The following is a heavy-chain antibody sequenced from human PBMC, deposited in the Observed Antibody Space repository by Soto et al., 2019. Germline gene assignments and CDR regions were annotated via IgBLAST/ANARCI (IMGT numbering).Heavy chain of an antibody. J-gene: IGHJ5*02. Sequence: SEILSLTCTVSGGSVSSGSYYWNWIRQPPGKGLEWIGYIYYSGSTNYNPSLKSRVTISVDTSKNQFSLKLSSVTAADTAVYYCATYDILAAYYHWGQGTLVTVSS. CDR2: IYYSGST. CDR3: ATYDILAAYYH. D-gene: IGHD3-9*01. V-gene: IGHV4-61*01. CDR1: GGSVSSGSYY.